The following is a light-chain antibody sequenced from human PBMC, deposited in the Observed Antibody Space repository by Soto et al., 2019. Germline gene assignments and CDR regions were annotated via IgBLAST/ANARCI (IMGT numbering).Light chain of an antibody. CDR2: DND. CDR1: SSNIGNNY. V-gene: IGLV1-51*01. Sequence: QSVLTQPPSVSAAPGQKVTISCSGSSSNIGNNYVSWYQHLPGTAPKLLIYDNDKRPSGIPDRFSGSKSGTSATLDITGLPTGDEADYYCGTWDTSLSGGVFGGGTKLTV. J-gene: IGLJ2*01. CDR3: GTWDTSLSGGV.